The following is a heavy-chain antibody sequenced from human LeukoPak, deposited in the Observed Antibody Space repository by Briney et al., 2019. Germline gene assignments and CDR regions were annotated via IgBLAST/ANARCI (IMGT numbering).Heavy chain of an antibody. CDR2: INHSGST. Sequence: SETLSLTCAVYGGSFSGYYWSWIRQPPGKGLEWIGEINHSGSTNYNPSLKSRVTISVDTSKNQFSLKLSSVTAADTAVYYCARHAYYYDSSGLFDYWGQGTLVTVSS. CDR1: GGSFSGYY. D-gene: IGHD3-22*01. CDR3: ARHAYYYDSSGLFDY. J-gene: IGHJ4*02. V-gene: IGHV4-34*01.